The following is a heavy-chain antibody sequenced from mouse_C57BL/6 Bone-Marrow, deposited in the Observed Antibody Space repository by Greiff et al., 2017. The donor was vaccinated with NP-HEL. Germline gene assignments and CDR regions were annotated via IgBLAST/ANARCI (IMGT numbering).Heavy chain of an antibody. V-gene: IGHV7-3*01. CDR2: IRNKANGYTT. CDR3: ASLYYSYFDY. CDR1: GFTFTDYY. J-gene: IGHJ2*01. D-gene: IGHD1-1*01. Sequence: EVNLVESGGGLVQPGGSLSLSCAASGFTFTDYYMSWVRQPPGKALEWLGFIRNKANGYTTEYSASVKGRFTISRDNSQSILYLQMNALRAEDSATYYCASLYYSYFDYWGQGTTLTVSS.